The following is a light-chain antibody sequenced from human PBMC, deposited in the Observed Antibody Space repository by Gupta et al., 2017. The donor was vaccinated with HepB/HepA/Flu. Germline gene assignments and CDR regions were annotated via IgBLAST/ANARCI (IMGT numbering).Light chain of an antibody. CDR2: EVN. CDR1: SSDIGTYNL. V-gene: IGLV2-23*02. J-gene: IGLJ2*01. CDR3: CSYGGSRTFK. Sequence: QSALTQPASVSGSPGQSITISCTGTSSDIGTYNLVSWYQQHPGKAPKVIISEVNNRPSGVSTRFSGPKSGNMAYLTISGLQPEDEADYHCCSYGGSRTFKFGGGTKLTVL.